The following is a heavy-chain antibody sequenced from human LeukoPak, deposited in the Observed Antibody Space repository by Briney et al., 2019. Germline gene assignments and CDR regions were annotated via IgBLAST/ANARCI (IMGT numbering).Heavy chain of an antibody. D-gene: IGHD6-13*01. J-gene: IGHJ4*02. Sequence: ASVKVSCNSSGYTFTGYHMHRVGQAPGQGLEWMGWINPNNDATNYAQKFQGRVTVTRDTSISTVYMELSSLTSDDTAVYYCARGGGRIAAAGIPFDYWGQGTLVTVSS. CDR1: GYTFTGYH. V-gene: IGHV1-2*02. CDR3: ARGGGRIAAAGIPFDY. CDR2: INPNNDAT.